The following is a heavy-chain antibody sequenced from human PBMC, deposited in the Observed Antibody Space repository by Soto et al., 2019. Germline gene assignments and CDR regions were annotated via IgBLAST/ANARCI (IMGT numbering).Heavy chain of an antibody. D-gene: IGHD4-17*01. Sequence: PSETLSLTCAVSGYSISSGYYWGWIRQPPGKGLEWIGNIYHSGSTYYSPSLKSRAAISIDTSKNHFSLNLWSVTAADTAVYFCAKYGENYYDGMDVWGQGTTVTVSS. CDR2: IYHSGST. CDR3: AKYGENYYDGMDV. J-gene: IGHJ6*02. CDR1: GYSISSGYY. V-gene: IGHV4-38-2*01.